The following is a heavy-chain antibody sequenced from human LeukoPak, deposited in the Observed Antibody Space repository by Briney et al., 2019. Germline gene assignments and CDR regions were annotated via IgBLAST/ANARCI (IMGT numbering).Heavy chain of an antibody. V-gene: IGHV3-48*03. Sequence: GGSLRLSCVASGFILSTSEMNWVRQAPGKGLEWVSFIATDGTIYYADSVKGRFTLSRDNAKNSLYLQMNSLRADDTAVYYCAKVSESNYDILTGYYTPYYFDYWGQGTLVTVSS. D-gene: IGHD3-9*01. CDR1: GFILSTSE. CDR3: AKVSESNYDILTGYYTPYYFDY. CDR2: IATDGTI. J-gene: IGHJ4*02.